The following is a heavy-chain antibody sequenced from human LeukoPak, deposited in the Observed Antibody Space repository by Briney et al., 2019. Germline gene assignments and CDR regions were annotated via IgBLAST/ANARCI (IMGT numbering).Heavy chain of an antibody. CDR2: INHSGST. D-gene: IGHD3-22*01. J-gene: IGHJ5*02. CDR3: ARAYYYDSSDYSFFFRRNWFDP. CDR1: GYSVSSGYY. Sequence: SETLSLTCTVSGYSVSSGYYWSWIRQPPGKGLEWIGEINHSGSTNYNPSLKSRVTISVDTSKNQFSLKLSSVTAADTAVYYCARAYYYDSSDYSFFFRRNWFDPWGQGTLVTVSS. V-gene: IGHV4-34*01.